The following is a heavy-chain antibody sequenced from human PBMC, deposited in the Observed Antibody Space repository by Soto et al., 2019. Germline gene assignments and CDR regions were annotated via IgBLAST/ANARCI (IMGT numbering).Heavy chain of an antibody. Sequence: PSETLSLTCTVSGGSISSGDYYWSWIRQPPGKGLEWIGYIYYSGSTYYDPSLKSRVTISVDTSKNQFSLQLNSVTPEDTAVYYCARDPAYYYGSGSYFPGGMDVWGQGTTVTVSS. CDR3: ARDPAYYYGSGSYFPGGMDV. CDR2: IYYSGST. V-gene: IGHV4-30-4*01. CDR1: GGSISSGDYY. D-gene: IGHD3-10*01. J-gene: IGHJ6*02.